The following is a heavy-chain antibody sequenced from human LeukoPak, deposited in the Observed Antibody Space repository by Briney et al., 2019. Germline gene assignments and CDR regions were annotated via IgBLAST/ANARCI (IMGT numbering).Heavy chain of an antibody. CDR2: IKQDGSEK. J-gene: IGHJ4*02. CDR3: ATASGGITLFGVVSY. CDR1: GFTFSSYW. V-gene: IGHV3-7*01. Sequence: GGSLRLSCAASGFTFSSYWMSWGRQARGKGLELGANIKQDGSEKYYVDSVKGRFTISRDNAKNSLYLQMNSLTAEDTAVYYCATASGGITLFGVVSYWGQGTLVTVSP. D-gene: IGHD3-3*01.